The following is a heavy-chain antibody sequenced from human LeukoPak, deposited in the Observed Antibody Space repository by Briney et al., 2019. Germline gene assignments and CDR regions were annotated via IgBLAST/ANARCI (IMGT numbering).Heavy chain of an antibody. V-gene: IGHV3-23*01. J-gene: IGHJ1*01. CDR2: ISGSGGST. CDR3: AKDHDQSNPEYFQD. CDR1: GFTFSSYA. D-gene: IGHD4-11*01. Sequence: PGGSLRLSSAASGFTFSSYAMSWVRQAPGKGLEWVSGISGSGGSTYYADSVKGRFTISRDNSKNTLYLQMNTLRAEDTAMYYCAKDHDQSNPEYFQDCGQGTLVTVSS.